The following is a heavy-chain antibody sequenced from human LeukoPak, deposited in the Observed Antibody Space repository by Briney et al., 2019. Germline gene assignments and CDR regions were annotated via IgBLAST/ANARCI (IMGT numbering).Heavy chain of an antibody. V-gene: IGHV4-30-4*01. CDR3: ARWKGYCSSTSCSHGFNY. D-gene: IGHD2-2*01. CDR1: GGSIRSGDYY. Sequence: SQTLSLTCTVYGGSIRSGDYYWSWIRQPPGKGLEWIGYIYYSGSTYYNPSLKSRVTISVDTSKNQFSLRLSSVTAADTAVYYCARWKGYCSSTSCSHGFNYWGQGTLVTVSS. J-gene: IGHJ4*02. CDR2: IYYSGST.